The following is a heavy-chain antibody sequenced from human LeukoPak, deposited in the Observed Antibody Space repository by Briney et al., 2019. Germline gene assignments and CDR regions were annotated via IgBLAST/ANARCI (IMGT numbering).Heavy chain of an antibody. Sequence: SETLSLTCTVSGGSISGSSYYWDWIRQPPGKGLEWIGSIYYSGSTYYNPSLKSRVTISVDTSKNQFSLKLSSVTAADTAVYYCARRPLGYYYDSSGYYFHDYWGQGTLVTVSS. CDR3: ARRPLGYYYDSSGYYFHDY. D-gene: IGHD3-22*01. V-gene: IGHV4-39*01. CDR2: IYYSGST. J-gene: IGHJ4*02. CDR1: GGSISGSSYY.